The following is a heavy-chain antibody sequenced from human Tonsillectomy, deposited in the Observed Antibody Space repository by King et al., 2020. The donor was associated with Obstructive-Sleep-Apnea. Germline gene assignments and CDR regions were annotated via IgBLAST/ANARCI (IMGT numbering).Heavy chain of an antibody. CDR1: GFTFSSYA. J-gene: IGHJ6*02. D-gene: IGHD3-9*01. CDR2: ISGSGGST. V-gene: IGHV3-23*04. CDR3: AKDQAWLIWPRRYYYYGMDV. Sequence: VQLVESGGGLVQPGGSLRLSCAASGFTFSSYAMSWVRQAPGKGLEWVSAISGSGGSTYYADSVKGRFTISRDNSKNTLYLQMNSLRAEDTAVYYFAKDQAWLIWPRRYYYYGMDVWGQGTTVTVSS.